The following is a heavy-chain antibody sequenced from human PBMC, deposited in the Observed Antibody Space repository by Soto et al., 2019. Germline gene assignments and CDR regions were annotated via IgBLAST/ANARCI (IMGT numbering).Heavy chain of an antibody. D-gene: IGHD2-15*01. J-gene: IGHJ4*02. CDR2: FNPNTGAT. Sequence: QVPLVQSGAEMKKPGASVKVSCKASGYTFTVSYIHWMRQAPGQGFEWMGWFNPNTGATHYAQKFQGRVTMTRDTSISTACMELSSLRSDDTAVYYCAKEHRFCSGGSCAIDFWGQGTLVTVSS. CDR1: GYTFTVSY. CDR3: AKEHRFCSGGSCAIDF. V-gene: IGHV1-2*02.